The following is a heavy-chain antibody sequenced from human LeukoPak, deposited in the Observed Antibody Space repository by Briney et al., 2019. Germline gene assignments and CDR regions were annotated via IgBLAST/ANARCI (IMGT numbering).Heavy chain of an antibody. V-gene: IGHV1-2*02. CDR3: ARGFVDTAMYF. CDR1: GYTFIEYY. Sequence: GASVKVSCKASGYTFIEYYIHWVRQAPGQGLEWMGWIYPNSGGTNYAQKFQGRVTMTRDTSTSTVYMELSSLRSEDTAVYYCARGFVDTAMYFWGQGTLVTVSS. D-gene: IGHD5-18*01. J-gene: IGHJ4*02. CDR2: IYPNSGGT.